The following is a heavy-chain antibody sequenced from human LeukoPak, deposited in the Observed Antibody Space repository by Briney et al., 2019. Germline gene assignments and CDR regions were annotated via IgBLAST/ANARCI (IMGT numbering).Heavy chain of an antibody. CDR1: GGSFSGYY. J-gene: IGHJ4*02. D-gene: IGHD2-2*01. CDR3: ARETSGPYCSSTSCPYFDY. Sequence: PSETLSLTCAVYGGSFSGYYWSWIRQPPGKGLEWIGEINHSGSTNYNPSLKSRVTISVDTSKNQFSLKLSSVTAADTAVYYCARETSGPYCSSTSCPYFDYWGQGTLVTVSP. V-gene: IGHV4-34*01. CDR2: INHSGST.